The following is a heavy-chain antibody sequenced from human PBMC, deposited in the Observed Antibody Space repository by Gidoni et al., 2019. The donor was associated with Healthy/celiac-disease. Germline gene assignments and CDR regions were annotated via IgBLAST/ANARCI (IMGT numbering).Heavy chain of an antibody. Sequence: EVQLVESGGGLVKPGGSLRLSCAASGFTFSSSIMNWVRQAPGKVLEWVSSISSSSSYIYDADSVKGRFTISRDNAKNSLYLQMNSLRAEDTAVYYCASPLVLCSGGSCYEGRDYWGQGTLVTVSS. CDR3: ASPLVLCSGGSCYEGRDY. D-gene: IGHD2-15*01. CDR1: GFTFSSSI. CDR2: ISSSSSYI. J-gene: IGHJ4*02. V-gene: IGHV3-21*01.